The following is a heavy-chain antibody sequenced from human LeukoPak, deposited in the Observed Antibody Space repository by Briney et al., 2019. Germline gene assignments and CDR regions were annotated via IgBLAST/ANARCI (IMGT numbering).Heavy chain of an antibody. D-gene: IGHD3-22*01. J-gene: IGHJ4*02. CDR1: GASISSSTCY. CDR3: ARTCGRGTIDPGTSGFVDY. Sequence: PSETPSLTCSVSGASISSSTCYWDWIRQPPGKGLEWMGSIFYSGSTNYRSSLWSRITISIDTSKNQFSLKSNSVTAADTAVYYCARTCGRGTIDPGTSGFVDYWGQGTLVTVSS. V-gene: IGHV4-39*01. CDR2: IFYSGST.